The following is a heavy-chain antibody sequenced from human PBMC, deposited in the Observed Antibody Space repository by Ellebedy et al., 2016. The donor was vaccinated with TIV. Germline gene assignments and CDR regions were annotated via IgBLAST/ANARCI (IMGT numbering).Heavy chain of an antibody. J-gene: IGHJ4*02. CDR2: ISFSGGST. D-gene: IGHD4-23*01. CDR1: GFIFTDFA. V-gene: IGHV3-23*01. Sequence: GESLKISXTGSGFIFTDFAMSWYRQAPGKGLHWVSSISFSGGSTYSADSVKGRFTISRDNSKNTIYLQMNSLRAEDTAIYYCAKDQGSTVVSKGRDCWGPGTLVTVSS. CDR3: AKDQGSTVVSKGRDC.